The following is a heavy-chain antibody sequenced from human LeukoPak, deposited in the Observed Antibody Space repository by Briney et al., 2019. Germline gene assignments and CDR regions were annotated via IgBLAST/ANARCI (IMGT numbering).Heavy chain of an antibody. CDR1: GFTFSIYW. V-gene: IGHV3-7*01. CDR3: ARYCSGGSCYDY. J-gene: IGHJ4*02. D-gene: IGHD2-15*01. Sequence: PPGGSLRLSCAASGFTFSIYWMSWVRQAPGKGLEWVANIKQDGSEKYYVDSVKGRFTISRDNAKNSLYLQMNSLRAEDTAVYYCARYCSGGSCYDYWGQGTLVTVSS. CDR2: IKQDGSEK.